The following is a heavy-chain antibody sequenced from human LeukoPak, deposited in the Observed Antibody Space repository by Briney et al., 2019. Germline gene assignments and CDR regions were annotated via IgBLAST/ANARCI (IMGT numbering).Heavy chain of an antibody. CDR3: ARGRLRYSNYEGGFDY. V-gene: IGHV4-61*02. CDR2: IYTSGST. CDR1: GVSISSGSYY. J-gene: IGHJ4*02. D-gene: IGHD4-11*01. Sequence: SETLSLTCTVSGVSISSGSYYWSWIRQPAGKGLEWIGRIYTSGSTNYNPSLKSRVTISVDTSKNQFSLKLSSVTAADTAVYYCARGRLRYSNYEGGFDYWGQGTLVTVSS.